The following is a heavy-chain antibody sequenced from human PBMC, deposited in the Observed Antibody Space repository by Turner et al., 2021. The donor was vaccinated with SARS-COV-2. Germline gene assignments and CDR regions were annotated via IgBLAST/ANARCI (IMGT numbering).Heavy chain of an antibody. D-gene: IGHD3-10*01. Sequence: QVQLVQSGAEVKKPGASVKVSCKASGYTFTSYGFSWVRQAPGQGLEWMGWISAYNGNTNYAQKVQGRVTMTTDTSTNTAYMELRSLRSDDTAVYYCARAYGSGSYGHYYGMDVWGQGTTVTVSS. V-gene: IGHV1-18*01. CDR3: ARAYGSGSYGHYYGMDV. CDR1: GYTFTSYG. J-gene: IGHJ6*02. CDR2: ISAYNGNT.